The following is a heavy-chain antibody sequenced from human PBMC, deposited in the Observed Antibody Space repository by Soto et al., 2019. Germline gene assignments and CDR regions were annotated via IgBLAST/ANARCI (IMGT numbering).Heavy chain of an antibody. CDR2: IDPSDSYT. V-gene: IGHV5-10-1*01. CDR1: GYSFTSYW. CDR3: ARYCSGGSCYYGYYGMDV. Sequence: PGESLKISCKGSGYSFTSYWISWVRQMPGKGLEWMGRIDPSDSYTNYSPSFQGHVTISADKSISTAYLQWSSLKASDTAMYYCARYCSGGSCYYGYYGMDVWGQGTTVTVSS. D-gene: IGHD2-15*01. J-gene: IGHJ6*02.